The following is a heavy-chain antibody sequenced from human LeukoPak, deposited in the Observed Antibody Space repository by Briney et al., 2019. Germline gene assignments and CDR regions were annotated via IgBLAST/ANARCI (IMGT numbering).Heavy chain of an antibody. CDR1: GGTFSSYA. Sequence: SVKVSCKASGGTFSSYAISWVRQAPGQGLEWMGGIIPIFGTANYAQKFQGRVTITADESTSTAYMELSSLRSEDTAVYYCAEGSRDYDFWSGYFDYWGQGTLVTVSS. CDR3: AEGSRDYDFWSGYFDY. CDR2: IIPIFGTA. J-gene: IGHJ4*02. D-gene: IGHD3-3*01. V-gene: IGHV1-69*13.